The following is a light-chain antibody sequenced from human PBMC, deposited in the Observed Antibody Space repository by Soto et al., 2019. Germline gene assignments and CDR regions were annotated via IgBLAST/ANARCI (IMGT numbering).Light chain of an antibody. CDR1: SSNIGSNY. CDR2: RNN. CDR3: AAWEDSRGV. V-gene: IGLV1-47*01. Sequence: QSVLTQPPSASGTPGQRVTISCSGSSSNIGSNYVYWYQQLPGTAPKLLIYRNNQRPSGVPDRFSGSKSGTSASLAIRGLRSEDEADYYCAAWEDSRGVFGGGTKLTVL. J-gene: IGLJ2*01.